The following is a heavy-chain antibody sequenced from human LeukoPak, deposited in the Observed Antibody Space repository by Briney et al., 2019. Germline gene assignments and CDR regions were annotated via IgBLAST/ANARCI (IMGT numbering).Heavy chain of an antibody. CDR3: ASLSLAAAGKHQRKYYYYGMDV. J-gene: IGHJ6*02. CDR1: GYTFTSYG. Sequence: ASVKVSCKASGYTFTSYGISWVRQAPGQGLEWMGWISAYNGNTNYAQKLQGRVTMTTDTSTSTAYMELRSLRSDDTAVYYCASLSLAAAGKHQRKYYYYGMDVWGQGTTVTVSS. V-gene: IGHV1-18*01. CDR2: ISAYNGNT. D-gene: IGHD6-13*01.